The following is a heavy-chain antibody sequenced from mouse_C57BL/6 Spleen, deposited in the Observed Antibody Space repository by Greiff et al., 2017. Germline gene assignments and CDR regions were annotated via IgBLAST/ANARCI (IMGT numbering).Heavy chain of an antibody. J-gene: IGHJ2*01. D-gene: IGHD2-1*01. CDR1: GYTFTSYW. CDR2: IDPSDSYT. Sequence: QVQLQQPGAELVMPGASVKLSCKASGYTFTSYWMHWVKQRPGQGLEWIGEIDPSDSYTNYNQKFKGKSTLTVDKSSSTAYMQLSSLTSEDSAVYYGARKGPLYYGNYYFDYWGQGTTLTVSS. V-gene: IGHV1-69*01. CDR3: ARKGPLYYGNYYFDY.